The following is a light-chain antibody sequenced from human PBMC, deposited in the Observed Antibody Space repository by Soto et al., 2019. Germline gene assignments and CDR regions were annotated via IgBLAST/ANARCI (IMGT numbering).Light chain of an antibody. CDR1: ESLNSH. CDR2: AAS. Sequence: EIVLTQSPATLYLSAGERATTSCTASESLNSHLAWYQQKPGQPPRLRIYAASTRAPGIPARFSGSGCATESLLTISSLEPEDFAVDYCKQRSNWWTGGPGTKVEIK. V-gene: IGKV3-11*01. J-gene: IGKJ1*01. CDR3: KQRSNWWT.